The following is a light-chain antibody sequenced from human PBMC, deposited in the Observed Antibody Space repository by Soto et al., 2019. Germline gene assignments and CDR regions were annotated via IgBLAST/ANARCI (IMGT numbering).Light chain of an antibody. CDR2: GAS. V-gene: IGKV3-20*01. CDR3: QQYGSSLIT. J-gene: IGKJ5*01. CDR1: QSVSSSY. Sequence: EIVLTQSPGTLSLSPGERATVCCRASQSVSSSYLAWYQQKPGQAPRLLIYGASTRATGIPDRFSGSGSGTDFTLTISRLESEDFAVYYCQQYGSSLITFGQGTRLEIK.